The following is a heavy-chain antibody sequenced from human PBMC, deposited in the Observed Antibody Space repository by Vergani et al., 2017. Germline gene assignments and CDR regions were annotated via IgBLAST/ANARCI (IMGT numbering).Heavy chain of an antibody. Sequence: QVQLQESGPGLVKPSETLSLTCAVYGGSFSGYYWSWIRQPPGKGLEWIGEINHSGSTNYNPSLKSRVTISVDTSKNQFSLKLSSVTAADTAVYYCAREWSCSSTSCYPYYYYYYYMDVWGKGTTVTVSS. CDR1: GGSFSGYY. CDR2: INHSGST. V-gene: IGHV4-34*01. CDR3: AREWSCSSTSCYPYYYYYYYMDV. J-gene: IGHJ6*03. D-gene: IGHD2-2*01.